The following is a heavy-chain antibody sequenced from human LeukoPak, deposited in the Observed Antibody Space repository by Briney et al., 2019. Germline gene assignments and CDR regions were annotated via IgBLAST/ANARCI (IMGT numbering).Heavy chain of an antibody. Sequence: ASVRVSCKTSGYTFTDYYIHWVRQAPGQGLEWMGWINSNSGGTSYAQKFQGRVTMTRDTSTSTVYMELSSLRSEDTAVYYCASLGGSYSSSSRPFDYWGQGTLVTVSS. CDR3: ASLGGSYSSSSRPFDY. D-gene: IGHD6-6*01. J-gene: IGHJ4*02. CDR2: INSNSGGT. V-gene: IGHV1-2*02. CDR1: GYTFTDYY.